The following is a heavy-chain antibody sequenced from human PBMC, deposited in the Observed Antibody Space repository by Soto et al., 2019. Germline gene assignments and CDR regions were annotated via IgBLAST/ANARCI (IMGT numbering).Heavy chain of an antibody. D-gene: IGHD6-13*01. V-gene: IGHV3-30*18. CDR3: AKEGTYSSSWYGRGYFQH. J-gene: IGHJ1*01. Sequence: QVQLVESGGGVVQPGRSLRLSCAASGFTFSSYGMHWVRQAPGKGLEWVAVISYDGSNKYYADSVKGRFIISRDNSKNTLYLQMNSLRAEDTAVYYCAKEGTYSSSWYGRGYFQHWGQGTLVTVSS. CDR2: ISYDGSNK. CDR1: GFTFSSYG.